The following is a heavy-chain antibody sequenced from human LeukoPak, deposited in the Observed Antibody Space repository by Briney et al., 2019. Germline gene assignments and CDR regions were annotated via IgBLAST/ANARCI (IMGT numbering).Heavy chain of an antibody. CDR3: ARGVGGYSYGPDY. CDR1: GGSISSGGYS. V-gene: IGHV4-30-2*01. J-gene: IGHJ4*02. CDR2: IYHSGST. Sequence: PSQTLSLTCAVSGGSISSGGYSWSWIRQPPGKGLEWIGYIYHSGSTYYNPSLKGRVTISVDRSKNQFSLKLSSVTAADTAVYYCARGVGGYSYGPDYWGQGTLVTVSS. D-gene: IGHD5-18*01.